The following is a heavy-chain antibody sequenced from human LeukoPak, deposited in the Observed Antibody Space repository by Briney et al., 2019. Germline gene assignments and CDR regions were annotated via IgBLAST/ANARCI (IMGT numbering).Heavy chain of an antibody. CDR3: ARVLMWFGQLQNWFDP. CDR2: IYHTGPT. J-gene: IGHJ5*02. D-gene: IGHD3-10*01. Sequence: SETLSLTCTVSGGSMTNNTFYWGWIRQPPGKGLEWIGSIYHTGPTYYNPSLKSRVTISVDTSKNQFSLKLSSVTAADTAVYYCARVLMWFGQLQNWFDPWGPGTLVTVSS. CDR1: GGSMTNNTFY. V-gene: IGHV4-39*07.